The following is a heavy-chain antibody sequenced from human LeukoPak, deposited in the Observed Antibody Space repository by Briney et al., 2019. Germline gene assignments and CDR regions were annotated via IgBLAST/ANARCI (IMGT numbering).Heavy chain of an antibody. D-gene: IGHD3-10*01. Sequence: GGSLGLSCAASGFTFSGTAIHWVRQASGKGLEWIGRLRGKANSYAAAYAASLEGRFTISRDDSKSTAYLQMNSLKTEDTAVYYCASVPGSDFLYYTMDVWGQGTTVTVSS. CDR3: ASVPGSDFLYYTMDV. J-gene: IGHJ6*02. CDR2: LRGKANSYAA. V-gene: IGHV3-73*01. CDR1: GFTFSGTA.